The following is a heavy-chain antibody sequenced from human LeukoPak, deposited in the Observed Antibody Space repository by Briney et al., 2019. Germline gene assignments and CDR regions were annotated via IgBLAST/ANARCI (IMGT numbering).Heavy chain of an antibody. CDR1: GFIFSNYW. V-gene: IGHV3-7*01. J-gene: IGHJ4*02. Sequence: PGGSLRLSCTASGFIFSNYWMTWVRQAPGKGLEWVAQINQDGSKEYYIDSVKARFSISRDNARNSLSLQMNSLSAEDTAVYYCVRAGGVSGYDLLDYWGQGTLVTVSS. CDR3: VRAGGVSGYDLLDY. CDR2: INQDGSKE. D-gene: IGHD5-12*01.